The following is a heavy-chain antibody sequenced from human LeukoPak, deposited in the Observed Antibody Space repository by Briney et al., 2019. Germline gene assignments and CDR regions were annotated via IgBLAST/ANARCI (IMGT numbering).Heavy chain of an antibody. CDR2: ISPYNGNT. CDR3: AILDLENGFDY. CDR1: GYTFTDDY. D-gene: IGHD1-1*01. J-gene: IGHJ4*02. Sequence: ASVKVSCKASGYTFTDDYMHWVRQAPGQGLERMGWISPYNGNTDYAQKFQGRVTMTTDTSTSTAYMELRSLRSDDTAMYYCAILDLENGFDYWGQGTLVTVSS. V-gene: IGHV1-18*04.